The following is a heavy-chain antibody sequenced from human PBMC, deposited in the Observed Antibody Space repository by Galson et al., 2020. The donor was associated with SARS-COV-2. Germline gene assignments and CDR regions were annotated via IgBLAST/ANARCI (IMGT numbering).Heavy chain of an antibody. Sequence: GESLKIPCAASGFTLHHYWMHLVRQAPGQGLVSVSSFYSDVTTSPYPDSVTGRFTISRNNANNMLFLPRSSLRAEDTAVYYCARGGLAAGGGYWGLGALGTVSS. J-gene: IGHJ4*02. CDR3: ARGGLAAGGGY. CDR1: GFTLHHYW. CDR2: FYSDVTTS. D-gene: IGHD6-13*01. V-gene: IGHV3-74*01.